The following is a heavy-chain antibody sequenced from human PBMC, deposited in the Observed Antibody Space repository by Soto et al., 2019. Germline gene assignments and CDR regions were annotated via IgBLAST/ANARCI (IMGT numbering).Heavy chain of an antibody. V-gene: IGHV3-7*02. CDR2: INPEGSAE. Sequence: EMQLVESGGALVQPGGSLRLSCAASGFTFSSSWMAWVRQAPGKGLEWVANINPEGSAEYYVDSVKGRFTIPRDNAKNSLYLQMNSLRLEDTALYYCARHGVWCFDFWGQGTLVSISS. D-gene: IGHD2-8*02. J-gene: IGHJ4*02. CDR3: ARHGVWCFDF. CDR1: GFTFSSSW.